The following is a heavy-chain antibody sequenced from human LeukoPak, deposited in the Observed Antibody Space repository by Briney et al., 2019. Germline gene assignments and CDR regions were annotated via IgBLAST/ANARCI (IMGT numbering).Heavy chain of an antibody. V-gene: IGHV3-64*04. CDR3: ARHQGEWLTGGFDI. Sequence: GGSLRLSCSASGFAFSSYAMYWVRQAPGKGLEYVSAISKDGGTQYPADSVKGRITISRDNSKNTLYLQMNSLRAEDTAVYYCARHQGEWLTGGFDIWGQGTKVTVSS. D-gene: IGHD3-3*01. J-gene: IGHJ3*02. CDR2: ISKDGGTQ. CDR1: GFAFSSYA.